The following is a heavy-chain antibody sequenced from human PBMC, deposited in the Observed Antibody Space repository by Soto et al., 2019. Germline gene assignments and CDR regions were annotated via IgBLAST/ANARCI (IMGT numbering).Heavy chain of an antibody. CDR3: ARLVYSSSWYRTYYGMDV. CDR1: GYSFTSYW. CDR2: IDPSDSYT. D-gene: IGHD6-13*01. J-gene: IGHJ6*02. V-gene: IGHV5-10-1*01. Sequence: GESLKISCKGSGYSFTSYWISWVRQMPGKGLEWMGRIDPSDSYTNYSPSFQGHVTISADKSISTAYLQWSSLKASDTAMYYCARLVYSSSWYRTYYGMDVWGQGTTVTVSS.